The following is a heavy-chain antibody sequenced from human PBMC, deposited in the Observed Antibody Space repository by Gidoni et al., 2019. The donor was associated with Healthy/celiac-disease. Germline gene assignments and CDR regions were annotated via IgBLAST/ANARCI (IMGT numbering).Heavy chain of an antibody. V-gene: IGHV4-31*01. CDR2: IYYSGST. CDR3: ARGRGSSTFDY. D-gene: IGHD6-13*01. Sequence: SQTLSLTCTVSCGSISSGGYYWSWIRQHPGKCLEWIGYIYYSGSTYYNPSLRSLVTISVDTSKNQFSLKLSSVTAADTAVYYCARGRGSSTFDYWGQGTLVTVSS. J-gene: IGHJ4*02. CDR1: CGSISSGGYY.